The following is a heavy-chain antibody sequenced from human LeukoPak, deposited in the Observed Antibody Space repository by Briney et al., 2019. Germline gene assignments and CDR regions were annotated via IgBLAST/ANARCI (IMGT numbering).Heavy chain of an antibody. CDR3: ARTNLYSGWYYFDY. CDR2: IYTSGGT. J-gene: IGHJ4*02. CDR1: GGSISSYY. Sequence: SETLSLTYTVSGGSISSYYWSWIRQPAGKGLEWIGRIYTSGGTNYNPSLKSRVTMSVDTSKNQLSLKLSSVTAADTAVYYCARTNLYSGWYYFDYWGQGTLVTVSS. D-gene: IGHD6-19*01. V-gene: IGHV4-4*07.